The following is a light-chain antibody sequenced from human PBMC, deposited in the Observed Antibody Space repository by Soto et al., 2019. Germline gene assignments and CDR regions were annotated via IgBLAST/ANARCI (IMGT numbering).Light chain of an antibody. CDR1: SSNIGAGYD. V-gene: IGLV1-40*01. CDR2: GNS. Sequence: QSVLTQPPSVSGAPGQRVTISCNGSSSNIGAGYDVHWYQQLPGTAPKLLIYGNSNRPSGVPDRFSGSKSGTSASLAITGLQAEDEADYYCQSYASSLSGVVFGGGTKVTVL. J-gene: IGLJ2*01. CDR3: QSYASSLSGVV.